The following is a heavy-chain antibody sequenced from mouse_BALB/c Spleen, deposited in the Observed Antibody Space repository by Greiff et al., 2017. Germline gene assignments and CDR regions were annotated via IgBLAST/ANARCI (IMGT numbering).Heavy chain of an antibody. CDR2: ISSGGST. J-gene: IGHJ4*01. CDR3: ARWSRDYAMDY. Sequence: EVQVVESGGGLVKPGGSLKPSCAASGFTFSSYAMSWVRQTPEKRLEWVASISSGGSTYYPDSVKGRFTISRDNARNILYLQMSSLRSEDTAMYYCARWSRDYAMDYWGQGTSVTVSS. V-gene: IGHV5-6-5*01. CDR1: GFTFSSYA.